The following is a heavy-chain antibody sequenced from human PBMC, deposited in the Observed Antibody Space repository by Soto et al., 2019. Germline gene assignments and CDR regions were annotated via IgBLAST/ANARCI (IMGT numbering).Heavy chain of an antibody. CDR3: ARRGPGTYFDY. J-gene: IGHJ4*02. CDR2: INPSGDST. Sequence: SVKVSCKASGYTFTKYYMYWARQAPGQGLEWMGVINPSGDSTYYTDSVKGRFTISRDNSKNTLYLQMNSLRAEDTAVYYCARRGPGTYFDYWGQGTLVTVSS. V-gene: IGHV1-46*04. D-gene: IGHD6-13*01. CDR1: GYTFTKYY.